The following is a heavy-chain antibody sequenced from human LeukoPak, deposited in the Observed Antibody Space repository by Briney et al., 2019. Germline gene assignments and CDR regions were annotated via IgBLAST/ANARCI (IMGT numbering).Heavy chain of an antibody. V-gene: IGHV4-39*01. D-gene: IGHD1-7*01. CDR2: IYYSGST. CDR3: ARLAGTFYYYYYMDV. CDR1: GGSISSSSYY. Sequence: SETLSLTCTVSGGSISSSSYYWGWIRQPPGKGLEWIGSIYYSGSTYYNPSLKSRVTISVDTSKNQFSLKLGSVTAADTAVYYCARLAGTFYYYYYMDVWGKGTTVTVSS. J-gene: IGHJ6*03.